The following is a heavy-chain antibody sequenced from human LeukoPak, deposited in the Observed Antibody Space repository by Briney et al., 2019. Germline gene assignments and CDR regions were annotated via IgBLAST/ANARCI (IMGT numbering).Heavy chain of an antibody. CDR2: MNPNSGNT. D-gene: IGHD1-26*01. V-gene: IGHV1-8*01. Sequence: ASVKVSCKASGYTFTSYDINWVRQATGQGLECMGWMNPNSGNTGYAQKFQGRVTMTRNTSISTAYMELSSLRSEDTAVYYCVEATDYYGMDVWGQGTTVTVSS. CDR1: GYTFTSYD. J-gene: IGHJ6*02. CDR3: VEATDYYGMDV.